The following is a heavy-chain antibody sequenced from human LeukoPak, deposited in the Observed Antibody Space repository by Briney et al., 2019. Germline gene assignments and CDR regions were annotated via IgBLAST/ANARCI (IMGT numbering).Heavy chain of an antibody. V-gene: IGHV4-34*01. J-gene: IGHJ4*02. Sequence: SETLSLTCAVYGGSFSGYYWSWIRQPPGKGLEWIGEINHSGSTNYNPSPKSRVTISVDTSKNQFSLKLSSVTAADTAVYYSARADSSGYYYRLEDWGQGTLVTVSS. CDR3: ARADSSGYYYRLED. D-gene: IGHD3-22*01. CDR2: INHSGST. CDR1: GGSFSGYY.